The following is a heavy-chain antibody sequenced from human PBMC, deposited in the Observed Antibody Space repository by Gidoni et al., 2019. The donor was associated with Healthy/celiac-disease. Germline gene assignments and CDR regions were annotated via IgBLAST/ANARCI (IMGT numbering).Heavy chain of an antibody. CDR3: ARPHCSSTSCYVPYYYYGMDV. D-gene: IGHD2-2*01. CDR2: MSSSSSYI. CDR1: GFTFSSYS. V-gene: IGHV3-21*01. Sequence: EVQLVESGGGLVKPGGSLRLSCAASGFTFSSYSMTWVRQAPGKGLEWVSSMSSSSSYIYYADSVKGRFTISRDNAKNSLYLQMNSLRAEDTAVYYCARPHCSSTSCYVPYYYYGMDVWGQGTTVTVSS. J-gene: IGHJ6*02.